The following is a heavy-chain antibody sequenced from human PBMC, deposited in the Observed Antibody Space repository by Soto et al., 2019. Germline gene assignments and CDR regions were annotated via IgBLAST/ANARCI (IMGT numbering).Heavy chain of an antibody. V-gene: IGHV1-69*12. CDR1: GGTSRNYV. Sequence: QVQLVQSGPEIKKPGSSVKVSCKDSGGTSRNYVISWVRQAPGQGLEWMGGIIPSFGTPTYAQKFQGRVPITADDSTSAAYMELSSLRSEDTAVYYCARDYTSSNHYDSTNYGYFDFWGLGTLVTVSS. J-gene: IGHJ4*02. CDR3: ARDYTSSNHYDSTNYGYFDF. D-gene: IGHD3-22*01. CDR2: IIPSFGTP.